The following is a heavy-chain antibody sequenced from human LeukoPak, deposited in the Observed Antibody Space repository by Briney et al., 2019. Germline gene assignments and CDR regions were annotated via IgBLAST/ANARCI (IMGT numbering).Heavy chain of an antibody. CDR1: GFIFSNYA. CDR3: AREERGLAIDY. Sequence: PGGSLRLSCAASGFIFSNYAMHWVRQAPGKGLEYVSAISASDGSTYYASSVKGRFTISRDNSKSILYLQMGSLRDEDMAVYYCAREERGLAIDYWGQGTLVIVSS. CDR2: ISASDGST. V-gene: IGHV3-64*01. J-gene: IGHJ4*02. D-gene: IGHD5-12*01.